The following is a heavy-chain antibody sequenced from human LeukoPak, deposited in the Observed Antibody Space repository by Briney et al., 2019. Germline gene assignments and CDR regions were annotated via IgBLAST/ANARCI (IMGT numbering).Heavy chain of an antibody. CDR1: GFTFSRYG. V-gene: IGHV3-23*01. Sequence: GGSLRLSCAASGFTFSRYGMNWVRQAPGKGLEWVSGIGDSGFRTYYADSVRGRFTVSRDNSKSTLYLQMNSLRVEDTAVYYCAKDLGYSGDPPVYCDYWGQGALVTVSS. D-gene: IGHD2-21*02. CDR2: IGDSGFRT. J-gene: IGHJ4*02. CDR3: AKDLGYSGDPPVYCDY.